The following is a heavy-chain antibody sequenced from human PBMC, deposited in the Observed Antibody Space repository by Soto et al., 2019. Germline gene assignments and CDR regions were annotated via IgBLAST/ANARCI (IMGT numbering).Heavy chain of an antibody. J-gene: IGHJ4*02. V-gene: IGHV3-30*18. Sequence: QVQLVESGGGVVQPGRSLRLSCAASGFTFSSYGMHWVRQAPCKGLEWVAVISYDGSNKYYAYSVKGRFTISRDNSKNTLYLQMNSLRAEDTAVYYCAKDQLVSGTVCVDYWGQGTLVIVSS. CDR3: AKDQLVSGTVCVDY. CDR2: ISYDGSNK. CDR1: GFTFSSYG. D-gene: IGHD6-6*01.